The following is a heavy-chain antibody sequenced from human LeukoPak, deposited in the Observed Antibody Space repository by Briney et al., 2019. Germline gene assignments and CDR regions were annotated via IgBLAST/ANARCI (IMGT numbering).Heavy chain of an antibody. Sequence: SETLSLTCTVSGGSISSYYWSWIRQHPGEGLEWIGHIYYTGITHYNSSLKSRVTISVDTSKNQFSLRLSSVTAADTAMYFCARNLRGDYGFDYWGQGTLVTVSS. D-gene: IGHD4-17*01. CDR3: ARNLRGDYGFDY. J-gene: IGHJ4*02. V-gene: IGHV4-59*06. CDR1: GGSISSYY. CDR2: IYYTGIT.